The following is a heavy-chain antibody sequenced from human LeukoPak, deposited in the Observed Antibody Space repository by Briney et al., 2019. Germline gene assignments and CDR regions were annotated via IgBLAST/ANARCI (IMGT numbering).Heavy chain of an antibody. D-gene: IGHD5-24*01. J-gene: IGHJ4*02. CDR2: IYTSGST. V-gene: IGHV4-61*02. CDR3: AREMATIVYFDY. CDR1: GGSISSGSYY. Sequence: SETLSLTCTVSGGSISSGSYYWSWIRQPAGKGLEWIGRIYTSGSTNYNPSLKSRVTISVDTSKNQFSLKLSSVTAADTAVYYCAREMATIVYFDYWGQGTLVTVSS.